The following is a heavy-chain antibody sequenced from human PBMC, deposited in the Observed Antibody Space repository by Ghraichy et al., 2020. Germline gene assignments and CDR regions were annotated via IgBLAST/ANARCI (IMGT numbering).Heavy chain of an antibody. D-gene: IGHD5-18*01. Sequence: GESLNISCAASGFTFSTYYMNWVRQAPGKGLEWVSFISTSSRYIYYADSVKGRFTISRDNAKNSLYLQMNSLRVEDTAVYYCARDVARGYSYGRGVYGTDVWGQGPTVTVSS. CDR2: ISTSSRYI. CDR3: ARDVARGYSYGRGVYGTDV. CDR1: GFTFSTYY. V-gene: IGHV3-21*01. J-gene: IGHJ6*02.